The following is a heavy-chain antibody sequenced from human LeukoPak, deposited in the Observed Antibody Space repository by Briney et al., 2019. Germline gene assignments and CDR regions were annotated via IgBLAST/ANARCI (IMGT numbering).Heavy chain of an antibody. CDR1: GFTFSSYW. J-gene: IGHJ4*02. CDR2: IKQDGSEK. CDR3: ARETRLYCSGGSCYSDY. D-gene: IGHD2-15*01. V-gene: IGHV3-7*01. Sequence: SGGPLRLSCAASGFTFSSYWMSWVRQAPGKGLEWVANIKQDGSEKYYVDSVKGRFTISRDNAKNSLYLQMNSLRAEDTAVYYCARETRLYCSGGSCYSDYWGQGTLVTVSS.